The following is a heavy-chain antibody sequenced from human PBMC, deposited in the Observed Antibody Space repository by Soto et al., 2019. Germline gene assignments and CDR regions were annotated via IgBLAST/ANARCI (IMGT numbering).Heavy chain of an antibody. Sequence: PGESLKISCTGSGYSFTSYWISWVRQMPGKGLEWMGRIDPSDSYTNYSPSFQGHVTISADKSISTAYLQWSSLKASDTAMYYCARGTDFSSSSPDYYYYGMDVWGQGTTVTVSS. D-gene: IGHD6-6*01. CDR1: GYSFTSYW. V-gene: IGHV5-10-1*01. CDR3: ARGTDFSSSSPDYYYYGMDV. CDR2: IDPSDSYT. J-gene: IGHJ6*02.